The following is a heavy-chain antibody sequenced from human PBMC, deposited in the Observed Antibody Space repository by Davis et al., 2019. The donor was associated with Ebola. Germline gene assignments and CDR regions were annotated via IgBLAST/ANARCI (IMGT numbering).Heavy chain of an antibody. CDR1: GGSFTGYY. D-gene: IGHD7-27*01. CDR2: INHSGST. Sequence: SETLSLTCAVYGGSFTGYYWSWIRQPPGKGLEWIGEINHSGSTNYNPSLKSRVTISVDTSKNQFSLKLSSVTAADTAVYYCARRALGWGSGGFDYWGQGTLVTVSS. CDR3: ARRALGWGSGGFDY. V-gene: IGHV4-34*01. J-gene: IGHJ4*02.